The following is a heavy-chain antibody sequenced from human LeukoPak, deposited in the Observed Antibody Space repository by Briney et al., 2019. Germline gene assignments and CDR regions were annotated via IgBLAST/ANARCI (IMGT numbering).Heavy chain of an antibody. CDR2: INHSGST. CDR1: DGSFSGYY. CDR3: ARGAYYYDSSGYYKYFDY. Sequence: SSETLSHTCAVYDGSFSGYYWSWIRQPPGKGLEWIGEINHSGSTNYNPSLKSRVTISVDTSKNQFSLKLCSVTAADTAVYYCARGAYYYDSSGYYKYFDYWGQGTLVTVSS. D-gene: IGHD3-22*01. V-gene: IGHV4-34*01. J-gene: IGHJ4*02.